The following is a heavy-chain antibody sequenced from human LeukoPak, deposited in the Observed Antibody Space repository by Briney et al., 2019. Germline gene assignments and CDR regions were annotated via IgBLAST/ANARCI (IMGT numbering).Heavy chain of an antibody. CDR2: IKQDGSEK. D-gene: IGHD5-12*01. V-gene: IGHV3-7*03. J-gene: IGHJ4*02. CDR1: GFTFSSYW. Sequence: GGSLRLSCAASGFTFSSYWMSWVRQAPGKGLEWVANIKQDGSEKYYVDSVKGRFTISRDNSKNTLYLQMNSLRAEDTAVYYCAKDTKYSGYGNFDYWGQGTLVTVSS. CDR3: AKDTKYSGYGNFDY.